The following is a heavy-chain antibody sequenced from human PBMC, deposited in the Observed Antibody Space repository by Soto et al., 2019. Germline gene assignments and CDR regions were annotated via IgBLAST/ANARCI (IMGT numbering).Heavy chain of an antibody. CDR2: ISGSGGST. CDR1: GFTFSSYA. CDR3: AKDGSEVGYDILTSYYTQYYYYYMDV. V-gene: IGHV3-23*01. Sequence: PGGSLRLSCAASGFTFSSYAMSWVRQAPGKGLEWVSAISGSGGSTYYADSVKGRFTISRDNSKNTLYLQMNSLRAEDTALYYCAKDGSEVGYDILTSYYTQYYYYYMDVWGKGTTVTVSS. D-gene: IGHD3-9*01. J-gene: IGHJ6*03.